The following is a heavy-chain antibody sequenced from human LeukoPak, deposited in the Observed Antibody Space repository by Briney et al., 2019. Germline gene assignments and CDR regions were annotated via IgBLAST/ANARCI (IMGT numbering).Heavy chain of an antibody. J-gene: IGHJ4*02. CDR3: ARRVVVPAAPYYFDY. CDR1: GFIFSSYW. CDR2: INSDGSST. V-gene: IGHV3-74*01. Sequence: GGSLRLSCAASGFIFSSYWMHWVRQAPGKGLVWVSRINSDGSSTSYTDSVKGRFTISRDNAKNTLYLQMNSLRAEDTAVYYCARRVVVPAAPYYFDYWGQGTLVTVST. D-gene: IGHD2-2*01.